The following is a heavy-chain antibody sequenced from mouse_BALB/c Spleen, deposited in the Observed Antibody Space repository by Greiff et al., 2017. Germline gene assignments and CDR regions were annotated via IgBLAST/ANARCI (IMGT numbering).Heavy chain of an antibody. CDR1: GYTFTSYY. V-gene: IGHV1S81*02. CDR3: TRGGTYYDYGWGAMDY. D-gene: IGHD2-4*01. CDR2: INPSNGGT. J-gene: IGHJ4*01. Sequence: QVQLQQSGAELVKPGASVKLSCKASGYTFTSYYMYWVKQRPGQGLEWIGEINPSNGGTNFNEKFKSKATLTVDKSSSTAYMQLSSLTSEDSAVYYCTRGGTYYDYGWGAMDYWGQGTSVTVSS.